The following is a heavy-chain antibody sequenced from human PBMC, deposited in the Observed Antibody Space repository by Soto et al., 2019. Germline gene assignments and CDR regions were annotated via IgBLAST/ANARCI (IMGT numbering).Heavy chain of an antibody. CDR2: ISYDGSNK. Sequence: GGSLRLSCAASGFTFSSYAMHWVRQAPGKGLEWVAVISYDGSNKYYADSVKGRFTISRDNSKNTLYLQMNSLRAEDTAVYYCARDGEDIVVVPAALNYYYGMDVWGQGTTVTVSS. V-gene: IGHV3-30-3*01. CDR1: GFTFSSYA. J-gene: IGHJ6*02. D-gene: IGHD2-2*01. CDR3: ARDGEDIVVVPAALNYYYGMDV.